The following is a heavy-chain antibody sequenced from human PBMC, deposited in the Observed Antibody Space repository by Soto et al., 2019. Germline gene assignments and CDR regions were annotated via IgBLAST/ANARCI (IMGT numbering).Heavy chain of an antibody. Sequence: EVQVVEWGGGLEQPGRSLRLSCAASGFSFDYYAMHWVRQAPGKGLEWVSCISWNSGNIVYSDSVKGRFTISRDNAKTSLSLQMNSLRAEDTALYYCTKGSSTSCFSPLDHWCQGTLVTVSS. CDR2: ISWNSGNI. CDR1: GFSFDYYA. D-gene: IGHD2-2*01. CDR3: TKGSSTSCFSPLDH. J-gene: IGHJ4*02. V-gene: IGHV3-9*01.